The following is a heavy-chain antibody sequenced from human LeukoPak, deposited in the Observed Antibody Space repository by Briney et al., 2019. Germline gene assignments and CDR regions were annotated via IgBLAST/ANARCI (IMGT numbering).Heavy chain of an antibody. D-gene: IGHD5-18*01. Sequence: ASVNVSCKASGYTFTSYGISWVRQAPGQGLEWMGWISAYNGNTNYAQKLQGRVTMTTDTSTSTAYMELRSLRSDDTAVYYCASGYSYGPRPGDLRYWGQGTLVTVSS. CDR3: ASGYSYGPRPGDLRY. J-gene: IGHJ4*02. V-gene: IGHV1-18*01. CDR1: GYTFTSYG. CDR2: ISAYNGNT.